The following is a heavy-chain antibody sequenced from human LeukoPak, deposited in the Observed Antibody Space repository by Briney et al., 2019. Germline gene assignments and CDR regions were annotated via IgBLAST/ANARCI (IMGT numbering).Heavy chain of an antibody. CDR2: ISSSGGTI. V-gene: IGHV3-48*03. Sequence: SGGSLRLSCAASRFTFSGYEVNWVRQAPGKGLEWVSYISSSGGTIYYADSVKGRFTISRDNAKNSLYLQMNSLRAEDTAVYYCARKGPGRWGQGALVTVSS. CDR3: ARKGPGR. J-gene: IGHJ4*02. CDR1: RFTFSGYE.